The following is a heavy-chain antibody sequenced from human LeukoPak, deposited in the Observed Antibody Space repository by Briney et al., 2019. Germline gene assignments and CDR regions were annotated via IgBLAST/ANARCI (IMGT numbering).Heavy chain of an antibody. CDR2: IYYSGST. D-gene: IGHD6-13*01. Sequence: SETLSLTCTVSGGSISNYYWSWIRQPPGKGLEWIGYIYYSGSTNYNPSLKSRATMSLDTSKNRFSLKLTSVTAADTAVYYCARGVYIAAAQYGYWGQGTLVTVSS. CDR3: ARGVYIAAAQYGY. CDR1: GGSISNYY. V-gene: IGHV4-59*01. J-gene: IGHJ4*02.